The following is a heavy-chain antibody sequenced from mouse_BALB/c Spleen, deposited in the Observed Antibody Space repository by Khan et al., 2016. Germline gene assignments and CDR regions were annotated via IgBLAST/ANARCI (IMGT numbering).Heavy chain of an antibody. D-gene: IGHD4-1*01. CDR2: IDPANGNT. CDR3: ARGTGHYYAMDY. CDR1: GFNIKDTY. V-gene: IGHV14-3*02. Sequence: VQLQQSGAELVKPGASVKLSCTASGFNIKDTYMHWVKQRPEQGLEWIGRIDPANGNTKYDPKFQGKATITADTSSNTAYLQLSSLTSEDTAVYYWARGTGHYYAMDYWGQGTSVTVSS. J-gene: IGHJ4*01.